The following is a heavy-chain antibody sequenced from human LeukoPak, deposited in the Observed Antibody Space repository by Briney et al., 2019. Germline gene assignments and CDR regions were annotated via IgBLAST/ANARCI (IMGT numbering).Heavy chain of an antibody. J-gene: IGHJ4*02. CDR2: IWYDGSDK. Sequence: GGSLRLSCAASGLTVSSNYMSWVRQAPGKGLEWVAVIWYDGSDKYYADSVKGRFTISRDNSKNTLYLQMNSLRAEDTAVYYCARDGCSGGSCYGIDYWGQGTLVTVSS. CDR3: ARDGCSGGSCYGIDY. CDR1: GLTVSSNY. V-gene: IGHV3-33*08. D-gene: IGHD2-15*01.